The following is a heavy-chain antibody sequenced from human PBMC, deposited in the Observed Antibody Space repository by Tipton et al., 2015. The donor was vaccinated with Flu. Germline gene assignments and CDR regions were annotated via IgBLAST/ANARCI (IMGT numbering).Heavy chain of an antibody. J-gene: IGHJ4*02. CDR1: GGSISSGSYY. D-gene: IGHD1-26*01. CDR2: IYTSGST. Sequence: LRLSCTVSGGSISSGSYYWSWIRQPAGKGLEWIGRIYTSGSTNYNPSLKSRVTISVDTSKNQFSLKLSSVAAADTAVYYCAREGYKSGSYGRCDYWGQGTLVTVSS. V-gene: IGHV4-61*02. CDR3: AREGYKSGSYGRCDY.